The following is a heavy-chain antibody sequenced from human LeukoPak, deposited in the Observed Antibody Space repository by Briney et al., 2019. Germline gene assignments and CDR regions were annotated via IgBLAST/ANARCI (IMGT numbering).Heavy chain of an antibody. CDR3: ARETYTSGWYFDY. V-gene: IGHV3-23*01. Sequence: GGSLRLSCAASGFTFPAYAMSWVRQAPGKGLEWLSAITGAGGNTYYADPVKGRFTVSRDNSKNTLSLQMNSLRAEDTAVYYCARETYTSGWYFDYWGQGTLVTVSS. J-gene: IGHJ4*02. D-gene: IGHD6-19*01. CDR2: ITGAGGNT. CDR1: GFTFPAYA.